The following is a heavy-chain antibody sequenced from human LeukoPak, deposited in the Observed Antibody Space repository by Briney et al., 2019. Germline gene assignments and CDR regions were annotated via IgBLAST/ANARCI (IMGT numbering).Heavy chain of an antibody. V-gene: IGHV4-59*08. Sequence: SETLSLTCAVSGGSISSYYWSWIRQPPGKGLEWIGYIYYSGSTNYNPSLKSRVTISVDTSKNQFSLELNSVTAADSAVYYCARHFPTNGYPFDYWGQGTLVTVSS. J-gene: IGHJ4*02. CDR1: GGSISSYY. CDR3: ARHFPTNGYPFDY. CDR2: IYYSGST. D-gene: IGHD2-8*01.